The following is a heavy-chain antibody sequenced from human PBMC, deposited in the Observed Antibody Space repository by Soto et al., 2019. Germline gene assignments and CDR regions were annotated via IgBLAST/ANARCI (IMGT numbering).Heavy chain of an antibody. CDR1: GYTFTSYD. Sequence: AXVKVSCKASGYTFTSYDIHWVRQATGQCRELMGWMNPNSGNTGYAQKFQGRVTMTRNTSISTAYMELSSLRSEDTAVYYCARGRGSSSSWVYYYYYYMDVWGKGTTVTVSS. D-gene: IGHD6-6*01. V-gene: IGHV1-8*01. CDR3: ARGRGSSSSWVYYYYYYMDV. J-gene: IGHJ6*03. CDR2: MNPNSGNT.